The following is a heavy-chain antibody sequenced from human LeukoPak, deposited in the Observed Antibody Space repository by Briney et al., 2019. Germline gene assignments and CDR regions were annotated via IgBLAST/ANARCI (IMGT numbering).Heavy chain of an antibody. Sequence: SQTLSLTCAISGDSVSSNSAAWNWIRQSPSRGLEWLGRTYYRSKWYNDYAVSVKSRITINPDTSKNQFSLQLNSVTPEDTAVYYCASPGYSSGWHGSYFDYWGQGTLVTVSS. CDR2: TYYRSKWYN. D-gene: IGHD6-19*01. CDR3: ASPGYSSGWHGSYFDY. J-gene: IGHJ4*03. V-gene: IGHV6-1*01. CDR1: GDSVSSNSAA.